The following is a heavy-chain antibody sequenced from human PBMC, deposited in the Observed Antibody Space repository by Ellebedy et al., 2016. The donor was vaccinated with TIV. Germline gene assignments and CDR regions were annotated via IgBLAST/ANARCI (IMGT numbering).Heavy chain of an antibody. CDR1: GFTVSASY. CDR3: ASPDYYGPFDH. D-gene: IGHD3-10*01. V-gene: IGHV3-53*04. CDR2: IYSGGST. Sequence: PGGSLRLSCEASGFTVSASYLSWVRQAPGKGLEWVSTIYSGGSTNYADSVKGRFTISRHSSKNMLYLQMNALRLEDTAVYYCASPDYYGPFDHWGRGTLVTVSS. J-gene: IGHJ4*02.